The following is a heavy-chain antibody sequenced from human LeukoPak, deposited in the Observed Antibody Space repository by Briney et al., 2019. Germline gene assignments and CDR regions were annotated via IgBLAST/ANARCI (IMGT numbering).Heavy chain of an antibody. CDR1: GFTFSSYG. V-gene: IGHV3-23*01. CDR3: AKTPPSYGDYAFTSFDY. Sequence: GGTLRLSCAASGFTFSSYGMSWVRQAPGKGLEWVSAISGSGGSTYYADSVKGRFTISRDNSKNTLYLQMNSLRAVDTAVYYCAKTPPSYGDYAFTSFDYWGQGTLVTVSS. D-gene: IGHD4-17*01. J-gene: IGHJ4*02. CDR2: ISGSGGST.